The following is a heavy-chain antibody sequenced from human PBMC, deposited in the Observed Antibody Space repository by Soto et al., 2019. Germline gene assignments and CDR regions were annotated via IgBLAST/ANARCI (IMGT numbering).Heavy chain of an antibody. CDR1: GFSLSTSGMR. CDR2: IDWDDDK. Sequence: SGPTLVNPTQTLTLTCTFSGFSLSTSGMRVSWIGQPPGKALEWLARIDWDDDKFYSTSLKTRLTISKDTSKNQVVLTMTNMDPVDAATYYCARTLDAYDSSGYPLIVDYWGQGTPGTV. J-gene: IGHJ4*02. CDR3: ARTLDAYDSSGYPLIVDY. V-gene: IGHV2-70*04. D-gene: IGHD3-22*01.